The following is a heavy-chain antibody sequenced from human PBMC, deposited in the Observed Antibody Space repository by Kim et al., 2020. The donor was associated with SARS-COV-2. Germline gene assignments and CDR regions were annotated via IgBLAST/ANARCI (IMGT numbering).Heavy chain of an antibody. CDR1: GGSISSGGYY. CDR3: ARDGGSGNYLSFDY. Sequence: SETLSLTCTVSGGSISSGGYYWSWIRQHPGKGLEWIGYMYYSGSTYYNPSLKGRVTISVDTSKNQFSLKLSSVTAADTAVYYCARDGGSGNYLSFDYWGQGTLVTVSS. J-gene: IGHJ4*02. D-gene: IGHD3-10*01. V-gene: IGHV4-31*03. CDR2: MYYSGST.